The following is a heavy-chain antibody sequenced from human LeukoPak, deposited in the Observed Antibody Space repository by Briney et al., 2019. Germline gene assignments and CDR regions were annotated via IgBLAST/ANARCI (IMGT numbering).Heavy chain of an antibody. Sequence: SGTLSPTCTVSGSSITTYYWTWIRQPAGKGLEWIGRIYPTGNTNYNPSLKSRVTMSADTSKNQFSLRLSSVTAADTAVYYCAGYYSNFDFWGQGTLVTVSS. V-gene: IGHV4-4*07. CDR2: IYPTGNT. CDR1: GSSITTYY. J-gene: IGHJ4*02. D-gene: IGHD4-11*01. CDR3: AGYYSNFDF.